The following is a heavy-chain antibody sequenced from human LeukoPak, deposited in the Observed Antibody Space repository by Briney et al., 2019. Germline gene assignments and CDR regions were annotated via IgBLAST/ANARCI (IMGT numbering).Heavy chain of an antibody. V-gene: IGHV4-4*02. J-gene: IGHJ5*02. CDR2: INHSGST. Sequence: SETLSLTCAVSGGSISSSNWWSWIRQPPGKGLEWIGEINHSGSTKYNPSLKSRVTISVDTSKNQFSLKLSSVTAADTAVYYCAKAQYSSSYNWFDPWGQGTLVTVSS. CDR3: AKAQYSSSYNWFDP. CDR1: GGSISSSNW. D-gene: IGHD6-6*01.